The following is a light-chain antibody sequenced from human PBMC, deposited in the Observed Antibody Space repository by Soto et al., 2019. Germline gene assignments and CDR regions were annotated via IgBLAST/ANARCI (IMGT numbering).Light chain of an antibody. CDR2: LNSDGSH. CDR1: SGHSSYA. Sequence: QLVLIQSPSASDSLGASVRLTCTLSSGHSSYAIAWHQQQPEKGPRYLMKLNSDGSHNKGDGIPDRFSGSSSGAERYLTISSLQPEDEADYYCQTWVTGILVFGGGTKLTVL. J-gene: IGLJ2*01. CDR3: QTWVTGILV. V-gene: IGLV4-69*01.